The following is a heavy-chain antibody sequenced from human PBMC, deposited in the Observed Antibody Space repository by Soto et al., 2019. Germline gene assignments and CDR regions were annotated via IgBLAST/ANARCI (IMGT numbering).Heavy chain of an antibody. CDR2: INPSGGST. CDR3: ARDDGGSGSYLPPGDV. CDR1: RYTFTSYY. D-gene: IGHD3-10*01. J-gene: IGHJ6*02. V-gene: IGHV1-46*01. Sequence: QVQLVQSGAEVKKPGASVKVSCKASRYTFTSYYMHWVRQAPGQGLEWMGIINPSGGSTSYAQKFQGRVTMTRDTSTSTVYMELSSLRSEDTAVYYCARDDGGSGSYLPPGDVWGQGTTVTVSS.